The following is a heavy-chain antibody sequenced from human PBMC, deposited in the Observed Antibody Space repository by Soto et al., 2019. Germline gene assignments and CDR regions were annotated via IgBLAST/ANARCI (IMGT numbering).Heavy chain of an antibody. V-gene: IGHV4-4*07. CDR2: IYTSGST. D-gene: IGHD3-3*01. J-gene: IGHJ5*02. CDR1: GGSISSYY. Sequence: SETLSLTCTVSGGSISSYYWSWIRQPAGKGLEWIGRIYTSGSTNYNPSLKSRVTMSVDTSKNQFSLKLSSVTAADTAVYYCARGLPYYDFWSGYDDNWFDPWGQGTLVTVSS. CDR3: ARGLPYYDFWSGYDDNWFDP.